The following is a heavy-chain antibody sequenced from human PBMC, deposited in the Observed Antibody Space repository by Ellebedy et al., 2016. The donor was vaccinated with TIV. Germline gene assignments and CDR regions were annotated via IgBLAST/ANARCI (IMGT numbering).Heavy chain of an antibody. CDR3: ARRKGTTVVTNDAFDI. Sequence: GESLRLSCKGSGYSFTSYWIGWVRQMPGKGLEWMGIIYPGDSDTRYSPSFQGQVTISADKSISTAYLQWSSLKASDTAMYYCARRKGTTVVTNDAFDIWGQGTMVTVSS. CDR1: GYSFTSYW. J-gene: IGHJ3*02. D-gene: IGHD4-23*01. CDR2: IYPGDSDT. V-gene: IGHV5-51*01.